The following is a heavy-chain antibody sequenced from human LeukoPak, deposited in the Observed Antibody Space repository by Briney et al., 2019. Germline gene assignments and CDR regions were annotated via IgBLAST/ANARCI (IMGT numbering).Heavy chain of an antibody. CDR1: GGSISIGGYY. V-gene: IGHV4-31*03. D-gene: IGHD3-10*01. CDR3: ARVTSGEFADY. CDR2: IYYSGIT. Sequence: SQTLSLTCTVSGGSISIGGYYWSWIRQHPGKGLEWIGYIYYSGITHYNPSLKSRVTISVDTSKNQFSLYLSSVTAADTAVYYCARVTSGEFADYWGQGTLVTVSS. J-gene: IGHJ4*02.